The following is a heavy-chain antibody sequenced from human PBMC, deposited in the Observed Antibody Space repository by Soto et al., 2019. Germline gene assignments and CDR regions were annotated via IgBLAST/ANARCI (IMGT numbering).Heavy chain of an antibody. V-gene: IGHV4-31*03. CDR1: GGSISSGGYY. Sequence: SETLSLTCTVSGGSISSGGYYWSWIRQHPGKGLEWIGYIYYSGSTYYNPSLKSRVTISVDTSKNQFSLKLSSVTAADTAVYYCARYGVRGVIIPFDYWGQGTLVTVSS. CDR2: IYYSGST. CDR3: ARYGVRGVIIPFDY. J-gene: IGHJ4*02. D-gene: IGHD3-10*01.